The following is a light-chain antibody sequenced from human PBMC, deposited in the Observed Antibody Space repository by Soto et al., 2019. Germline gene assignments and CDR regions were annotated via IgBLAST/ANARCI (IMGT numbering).Light chain of an antibody. V-gene: IGLV2-23*01. CDR1: XXXVGNYNL. CDR2: EGG. CDR3: CSFALRSTLI. Sequence: QSALTQPASVSGSPGQSITXXXXXXXXXVGNYNLVSWYQQYPGKAPKLMIYEGGKRPSGVSNRFSGSKSGNTASLTISGLQAEDEADYYCCSFALRSTLIFGGGTKVTVL. J-gene: IGLJ2*01.